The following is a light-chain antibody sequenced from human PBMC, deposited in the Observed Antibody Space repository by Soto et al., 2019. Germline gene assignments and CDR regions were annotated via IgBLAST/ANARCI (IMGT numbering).Light chain of an antibody. V-gene: IGKV1-5*03. CDR3: QQYNSYTRT. CDR1: QSVLNW. J-gene: IGKJ1*01. CDR2: KAS. Sequence: DIQLTQSPSTLSASVGDRVTLTCRASQSVLNWLAWYQQKPGKAPKLLIYKASSLQSGVPSRFSGSGSGTEFTLTISSLQPDDFATYYCQQYNSYTRTFGQGTKVDIK.